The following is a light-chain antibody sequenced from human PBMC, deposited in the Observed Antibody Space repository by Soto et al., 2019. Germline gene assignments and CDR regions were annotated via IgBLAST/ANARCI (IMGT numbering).Light chain of an antibody. CDR3: HQYYTAPHT. CDR1: QSVLDNSTNKSY. Sequence: VLTQSPSSLAGSLGERATVNCRSSQSVLDNSTNKSYLAWYQKKPGHPPKLLVHWASVREAGVPDRFSGGGSGTDFTLTISSLQAEDVAVYYCHQYYTAPHTLGQGTQLEIK. CDR2: WAS. V-gene: IGKV4-1*01. J-gene: IGKJ2*01.